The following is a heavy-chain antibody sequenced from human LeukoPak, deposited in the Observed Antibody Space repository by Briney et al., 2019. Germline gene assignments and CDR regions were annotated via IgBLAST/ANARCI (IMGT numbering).Heavy chain of an antibody. CDR2: ISSSSSYK. V-gene: IGHV3-21*01. CDR1: GFSFSSYT. J-gene: IGHJ4*02. CDR3: AREWWELQSFDY. Sequence: GGPLSPSCAASGFSFSSYTMNLVRQAPGKGVEWVSSISSSSSYKYYAASVKGRFTISRDNAKNSLYLQMNSLRAEDTAVYYCAREWWELQSFDYWGQGALVTVSS. D-gene: IGHD4/OR15-4a*01.